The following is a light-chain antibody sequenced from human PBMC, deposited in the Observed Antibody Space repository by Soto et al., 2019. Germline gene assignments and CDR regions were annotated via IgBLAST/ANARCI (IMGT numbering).Light chain of an antibody. CDR1: QSVSSY. J-gene: IGKJ1*01. V-gene: IGKV3-20*01. CDR3: QQYGRSPTT. Sequence: EIVLTQSPATLSSSPGERATLSCRASQSVSSYLAWYQQKPGQAPRLLIYSASSRATGIPDRFSGSGSGTDFTLTISRLEPEDFAVYYCQQYGRSPTTFGQGTKVDIK. CDR2: SAS.